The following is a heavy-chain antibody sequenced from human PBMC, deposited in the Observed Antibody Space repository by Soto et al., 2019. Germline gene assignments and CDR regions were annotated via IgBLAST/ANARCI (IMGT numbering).Heavy chain of an antibody. J-gene: IGHJ4*02. Sequence: AAVKVSCKACGSTFARHGSSWVRQAPGQGLEWMGWISGFNGQTNYALKFQGRVTLTTDASTSTAYMELRSLRSDDTAVYFCARVDPRGVAVVRDYWGQGTLVTVSS. CDR1: GSTFARHG. CDR3: ARVDPRGVAVVRDY. V-gene: IGHV1-18*01. D-gene: IGHD3-10*01. CDR2: ISGFNGQT.